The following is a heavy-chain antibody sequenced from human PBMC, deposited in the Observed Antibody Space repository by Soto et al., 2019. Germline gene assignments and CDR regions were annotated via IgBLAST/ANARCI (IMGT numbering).Heavy chain of an antibody. J-gene: IGHJ5*02. V-gene: IGHV4-34*01. CDR2: INHSGST. Sequence: SETLSLTCAVYGGSFSGYYWSWIRQPPGKGLEWIGEINHSGSTNYNPSLKSRVTISVDTSKNQFSLKLSSVTAADTAVYYCDSGFRTEVWNHIDIGFDAWGQGTMVTVSS. CDR3: DSGFRTEVWNHIDIGFDA. CDR1: GGSFSGYY. D-gene: IGHD1-1*01.